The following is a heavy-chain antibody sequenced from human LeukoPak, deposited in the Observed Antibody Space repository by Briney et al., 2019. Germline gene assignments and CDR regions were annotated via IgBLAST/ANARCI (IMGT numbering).Heavy chain of an antibody. Sequence: SQTLSLTCTVSGGSISSGSYYWSWIRQPAGKGLEWIGRIYTSGSTNYNPPLKSRVTISVDTSKNQFSLKLSSVTAADTAVYYCARRGCGSTSCSYYYYYYMDVWGKGTTVTISS. CDR1: GGSISSGSYY. CDR2: IYTSGST. J-gene: IGHJ6*03. V-gene: IGHV4-61*02. D-gene: IGHD2-2*01. CDR3: ARRGCGSTSCSYYYYYYMDV.